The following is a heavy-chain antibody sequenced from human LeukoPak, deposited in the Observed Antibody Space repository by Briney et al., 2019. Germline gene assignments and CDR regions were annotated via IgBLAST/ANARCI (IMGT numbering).Heavy chain of an antibody. CDR2: MRSSGSTI. CDR3: ARRAWDAFDI. Sequence: GGSLRLSCAASGFTFSSYEMNWVRQAPGKGLEWVSYMRSSGSTIYHADSVKGRFTISRDNAKNSLYLQMNSLRAEDTAVYYCARRAWDAFDIWGQGTMVTVSS. CDR1: GFTFSSYE. J-gene: IGHJ3*02. V-gene: IGHV3-48*03.